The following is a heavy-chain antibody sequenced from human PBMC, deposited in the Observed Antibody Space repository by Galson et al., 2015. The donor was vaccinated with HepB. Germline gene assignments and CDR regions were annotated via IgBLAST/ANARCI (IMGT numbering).Heavy chain of an antibody. CDR2: IVVGSGNT. D-gene: IGHD3-3*01. J-gene: IGHJ3*02. Sequence: SVKVSCKASGFTFTSSAMQWVRQARGQRLEGIGWIVVGSGNTNYAQKFQERVTITRDMSTSTAYMELSSLRSEDTAVYYCAATYDPQHAFDIWGQGTMVTVSS. V-gene: IGHV1-58*02. CDR3: AATYDPQHAFDI. CDR1: GFTFTSSA.